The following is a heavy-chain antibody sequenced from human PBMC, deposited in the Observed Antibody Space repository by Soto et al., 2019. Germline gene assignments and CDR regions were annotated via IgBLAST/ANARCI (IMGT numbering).Heavy chain of an antibody. Sequence: PSETLSLTCAVSGDSISHTNWWSWVRQPPGQGLEWIGEIYHTGSTNYNPSLKSRSSILVDKSKNQFSLSLNSVTAADTAVYFCARRDSSSWYWFDIWGQGILVTVSS. D-gene: IGHD6-13*01. CDR2: IYHTGST. CDR3: ARRDSSSWYWFDI. CDR1: GDSISHTNW. V-gene: IGHV4-4*02. J-gene: IGHJ5*02.